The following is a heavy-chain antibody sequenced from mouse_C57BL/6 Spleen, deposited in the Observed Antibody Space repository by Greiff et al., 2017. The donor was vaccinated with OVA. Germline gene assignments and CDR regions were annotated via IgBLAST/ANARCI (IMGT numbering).Heavy chain of an antibody. Sequence: QVQLQQSGAELARPGASVTMSCKASCYTFTSYSMHWVKQRPGQGLEWIGYINPSSGYTKYNQKFKDKATLTADKSSSTAYMQLSSLTSEDSAVYYCARDPWFAYWGQGTLVTVSA. CDR2: INPSSGYT. J-gene: IGHJ3*01. V-gene: IGHV1-4*01. CDR1: CYTFTSYS. CDR3: ARDPWFAY.